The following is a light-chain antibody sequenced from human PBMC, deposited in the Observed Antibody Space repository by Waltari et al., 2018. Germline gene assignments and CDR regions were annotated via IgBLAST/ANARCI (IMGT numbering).Light chain of an antibody. J-gene: IGKJ4*01. CDR2: DAS. Sequence: EIVLTQSPDILSLSPGETATLSCRASQSVSNYLAWYQQKLGQAPRLLIYDASTRAPGIPARFSGSGSGTDFTLTISSLEPEDFAVYYCQQRRNWPTFGGGTKVEVK. CDR3: QQRRNWPT. CDR1: QSVSNY. V-gene: IGKV3-11*01.